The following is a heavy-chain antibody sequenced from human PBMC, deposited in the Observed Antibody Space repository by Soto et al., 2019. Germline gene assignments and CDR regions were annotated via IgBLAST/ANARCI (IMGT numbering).Heavy chain of an antibody. CDR1: GGTFSSYT. D-gene: IGHD5-12*01. Sequence: QVQLVQSGAEVKKPGSSVKVSCKASGGTFSSYTISWVRQAPGQGLEWMGRIIPILGIANYAQKFQGRVTIHADKSTSTAYMELSSLRSEDTAVYYCAREGGNGYNDYWGQGTLVTVSS. J-gene: IGHJ4*02. V-gene: IGHV1-69*08. CDR2: IIPILGIA. CDR3: AREGGNGYNDY.